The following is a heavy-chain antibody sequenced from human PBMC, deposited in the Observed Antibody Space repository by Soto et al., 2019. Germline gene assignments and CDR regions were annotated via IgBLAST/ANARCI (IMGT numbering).Heavy chain of an antibody. D-gene: IGHD7-27*01. V-gene: IGHV3-33*06. CDR3: AKDQLGIPTDAFDI. Sequence: HPGGSLRLSCAASGFTFSSFGMHWVRQAPGKGLEWVAVIWYDESNKYYADSVKGRFTISRDNSKNTLYLQMNSLRAEDTAVYYCAKDQLGIPTDAFDIWGQGTMVTVSS. CDR1: GFTFSSFG. CDR2: IWYDESNK. J-gene: IGHJ3*02.